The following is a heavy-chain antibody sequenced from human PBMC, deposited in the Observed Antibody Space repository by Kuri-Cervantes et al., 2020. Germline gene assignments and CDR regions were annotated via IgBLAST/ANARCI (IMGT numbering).Heavy chain of an antibody. V-gene: IGHV4-61*01. CDR3: ARDRRCSSTSCLYSGSYYYFDY. D-gene: IGHD2-2*01. CDR2: IYYSGST. J-gene: IGHJ4*02. CDR1: GGSVSSGSYY. Sequence: GSLRLSCTVSGGSVSSGSYYWSWIRQPPGKGLEWIGYIYYSGSTNYNPSLKSRVTISVDTSKNQFSLKLSSVTAADTAVYYCARDRRCSSTSCLYSGSYYYFDYWGQGTLVTVSS.